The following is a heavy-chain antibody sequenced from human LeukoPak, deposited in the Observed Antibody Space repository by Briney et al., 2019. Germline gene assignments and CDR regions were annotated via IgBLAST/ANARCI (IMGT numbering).Heavy chain of an antibody. CDR3: ARAIVDTAMVPYYYYYYYMDV. CDR1: GYTFTGYW. J-gene: IGHJ6*03. CDR2: INPKSGGT. V-gene: IGHV1-2*02. D-gene: IGHD5-18*01. Sequence: ASVKLSYKAFGYTFTGYWMHWVRQAPGQGLEWMGWINPKSGGTNYAQKFQGRVTMTRDTSISTAYMELSRLRSDDTAVYYCARAIVDTAMVPYYYYYYYMDVWGKGTTVTVSS.